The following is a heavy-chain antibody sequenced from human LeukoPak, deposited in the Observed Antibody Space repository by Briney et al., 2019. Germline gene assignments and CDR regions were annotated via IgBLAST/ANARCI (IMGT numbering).Heavy chain of an antibody. CDR1: GFTFDYYA. Sequence: PRRSLTPSCAASGFTFDYYAMRWDRQAPRKGLEWVSGISWISGSIGYADSVKGRFTISRDNAKTSPYLQMNSLRAEDTALYYCAKAGGGYYDSSGYLDYWGQGNLVTVSS. CDR3: AKAGGGYYDSSGYLDY. J-gene: IGHJ4*02. CDR2: ISWISGSI. D-gene: IGHD3-22*01. V-gene: IGHV3-9*01.